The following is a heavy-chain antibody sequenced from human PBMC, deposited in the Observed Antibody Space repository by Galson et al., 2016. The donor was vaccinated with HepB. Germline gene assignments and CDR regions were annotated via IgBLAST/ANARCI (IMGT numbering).Heavy chain of an antibody. V-gene: IGHV1-8*01. J-gene: IGHJ3*01. CDR2: MDTTTYKT. Sequence: INWVRQATGHGPEWMGWMDTTTYKTGYAQKFQGRFTMTKNTSLGTAYMELSSLRSGDTAVYYCARGHWNARDAFDVWGQGTMVTVSS. D-gene: IGHD1-1*01. CDR3: ARGHWNARDAFDV.